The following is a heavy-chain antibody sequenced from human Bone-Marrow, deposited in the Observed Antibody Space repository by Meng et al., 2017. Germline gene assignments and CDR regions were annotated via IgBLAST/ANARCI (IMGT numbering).Heavy chain of an antibody. V-gene: IGHV4-30-4*01. J-gene: IGHJ4*02. CDR1: GGYISSGDYY. Sequence: QVQLQESGPGLVKPSQTLSLTCTVSGGYISSGDYYWSWIRQPPGKGLERIGYIYNSGSTYYNPSLKSRVTISVDTSKNQFSLKLRFVTAADTAVYYCAREGRSHQVGVSVYWGQGNLVTVSS. CDR2: IYNSGST. CDR3: AREGRSHQVGVSVY. D-gene: IGHD2-21*01.